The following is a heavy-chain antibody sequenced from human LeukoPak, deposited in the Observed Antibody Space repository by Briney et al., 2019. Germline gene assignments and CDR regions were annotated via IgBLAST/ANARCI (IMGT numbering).Heavy chain of an antibody. CDR3: ARGGGTMVRGARPRYYFDY. J-gene: IGHJ4*02. D-gene: IGHD3-10*01. Sequence: ASETLSLTCAVYGGPFSGYYWSWIRQPPGKGLEWIGEINHSGSTNYNPSLKSRVTISVDTSKNQFSLKLSSVTAADTAVYYCARGGGTMVRGARPRYYFDYWGQGTLVTVSS. CDR1: GGPFSGYY. V-gene: IGHV4-34*01. CDR2: INHSGST.